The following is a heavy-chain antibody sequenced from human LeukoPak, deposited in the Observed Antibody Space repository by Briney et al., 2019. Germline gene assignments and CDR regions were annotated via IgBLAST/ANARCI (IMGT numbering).Heavy chain of an antibody. CDR3: ARAYDFPDY. D-gene: IGHD3-3*01. CDR1: GYTFTSYY. CDR2: INPSGGSS. V-gene: IGHV1-46*01. Sequence: PGASVKVSCKASGYTFTSYYIHWVRQAPGQGLEWMGIINPSGGSSSYAQKFQGRVTMTRDTSTNTAYMELSSLRSEDTAVYYCARAYDFPDYWGQGTLVTVSS. J-gene: IGHJ4*02.